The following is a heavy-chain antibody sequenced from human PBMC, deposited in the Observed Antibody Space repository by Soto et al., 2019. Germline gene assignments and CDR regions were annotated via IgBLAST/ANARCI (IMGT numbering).Heavy chain of an antibody. V-gene: IGHV3-23*01. J-gene: IGHJ4*02. CDR3: AKHTAFYYYDSSGFLDY. CDR2: ISGSGGST. Sequence: PGGSLRLSCAASGFTFSGYAMSWVRQAPGKGLEWVSAISGSGGSTYYADSVKGRFTISRDNSKNTLYLQMNSLRAEDTAVYYCAKHTAFYYYDSSGFLDYWGQGTLVTISS. CDR1: GFTFSGYA. D-gene: IGHD3-22*01.